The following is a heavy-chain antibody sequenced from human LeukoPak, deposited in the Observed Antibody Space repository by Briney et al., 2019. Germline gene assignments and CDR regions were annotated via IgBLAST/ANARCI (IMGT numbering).Heavy chain of an antibody. CDR3: TYGDYPLTY. CDR2: IYGNGDT. CDR1: GLTVTNNY. Sequence: GGSLRLSCAASGLTVTNNYWNWVRQPPGKGPEWISLIYGNGDTRYADSVKGRFTFSRDNSKNTLYLQMNSLRAEDTAVYYCTYGDYPLTYWGQGTLVSVSS. V-gene: IGHV3-66*01. D-gene: IGHD4-17*01. J-gene: IGHJ4*02.